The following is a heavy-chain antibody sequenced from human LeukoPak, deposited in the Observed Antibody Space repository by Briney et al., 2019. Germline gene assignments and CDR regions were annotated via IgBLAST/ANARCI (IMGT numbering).Heavy chain of an antibody. CDR3: ARVYILTGPNNWFDP. V-gene: IGHV3-11*05. J-gene: IGHJ5*02. D-gene: IGHD3-9*01. CDR2: ISSSSSYA. Sequence: GGSLRLSCAASGFTFSDYYMSWIRQAPGKGLEWASYISSSSSYANYADSVKGRFTISRDNAKNSLYLQMNSLRAEDTAVYYCARVYILTGPNNWFDPWGQGTLVTVSS. CDR1: GFTFSDYY.